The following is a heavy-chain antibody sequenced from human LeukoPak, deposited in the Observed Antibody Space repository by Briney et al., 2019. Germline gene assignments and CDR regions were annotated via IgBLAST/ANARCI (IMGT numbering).Heavy chain of an antibody. J-gene: IGHJ6*03. D-gene: IGHD2-2*01. Sequence: ASVKVSCKASGYTFTSYYMHWVRQAPGQGLEWMGIINPSGGSTSYAQKFQGRVTMTRDTSTSTVYMELSSLRSEDTAVYYCARDGFPLRDIVVVPAAMFGYYYYYMDVWGKGTTDTISS. V-gene: IGHV1-46*01. CDR3: ARDGFPLRDIVVVPAAMFGYYYYYMDV. CDR1: GYTFTSYY. CDR2: INPSGGST.